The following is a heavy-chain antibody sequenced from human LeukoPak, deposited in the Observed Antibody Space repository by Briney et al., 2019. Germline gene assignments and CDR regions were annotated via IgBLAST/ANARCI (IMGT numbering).Heavy chain of an antibody. D-gene: IGHD3-22*01. CDR3: ARVGKYYYDSSAPYYYGMDV. J-gene: IGHJ6*02. CDR2: INHSGST. Sequence: SETLSLTCAVYGGSFSGYYWSWIRQPPGKGLEWIGEINHSGSTNYNPSLKSRVTISVDTSKNQFSLKLSSVTAADTAVYYCARVGKYYYDSSAPYYYGMDVWGQGTTVTVSS. V-gene: IGHV4-34*01. CDR1: GGSFSGYY.